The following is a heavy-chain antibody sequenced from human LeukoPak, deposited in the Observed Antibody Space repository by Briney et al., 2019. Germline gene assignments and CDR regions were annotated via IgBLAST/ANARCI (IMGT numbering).Heavy chain of an antibody. Sequence: GRPLRLSCAASGFRFEHYAMHWVRQVPGKGVAWVAGISWTGRIIGYADSVKGRFIISRDNANTSLHLQMNSLRAEDMAFYFCVKDFGKTGDEDYFDGWGQGTLVTVSS. CDR1: GFRFEHYA. V-gene: IGHV3-9*03. D-gene: IGHD7-27*01. J-gene: IGHJ4*02. CDR2: ISWTGRII. CDR3: VKDFGKTGDEDYFDG.